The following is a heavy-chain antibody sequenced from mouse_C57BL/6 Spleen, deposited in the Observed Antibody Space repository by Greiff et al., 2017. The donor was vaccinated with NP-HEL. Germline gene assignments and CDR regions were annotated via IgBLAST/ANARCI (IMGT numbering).Heavy chain of an antibody. CDR3: AREGAAQAFFDY. V-gene: IGHV1-26*01. CDR2: INPNNGGT. Sequence: VQLQQSGPELVKPGASVKISCKASGYTFTDYYMNWVKQSHGKSLEWIGDINPNNGGTSYNQKFKGKATLTVDKSSSTAYMELRSLTSEDSAVYYCAREGAAQAFFDYWGQGTTLTVSS. J-gene: IGHJ2*01. CDR1: GYTFTDYY. D-gene: IGHD3-2*02.